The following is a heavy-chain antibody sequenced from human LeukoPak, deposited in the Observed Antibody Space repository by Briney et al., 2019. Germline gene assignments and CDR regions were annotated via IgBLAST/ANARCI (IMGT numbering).Heavy chain of an antibody. CDR1: GYTFTSYG. J-gene: IGHJ4*02. Sequence: SVKVSCKASGYTFTSYGISWVRQAPGQGLEWMGWISAYNGNTNYAQKLQGRVTMTTDTSTSTAYMELRSLRSDDTAVYYCARYDFWSGYPQLRFDYWGQGTLVTVSS. V-gene: IGHV1-18*01. CDR2: ISAYNGNT. CDR3: ARYDFWSGYPQLRFDY. D-gene: IGHD3-3*01.